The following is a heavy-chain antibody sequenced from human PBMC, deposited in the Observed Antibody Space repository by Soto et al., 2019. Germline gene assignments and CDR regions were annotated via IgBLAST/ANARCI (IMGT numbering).Heavy chain of an antibody. CDR2: ISGSGGHT. D-gene: IGHD3-3*01. CDR3: AKGNSDFWTGYYSRSYFDY. Sequence: GGSLRLSCAASGFTFDSYAISWVRQAPGKGLEWVSVISGSGGHTYYADSVKGRFTISRDNSKNTLYLQMNSLRAEDTAVYYCAKGNSDFWTGYYSRSYFDYWGQGTLVTVSS. J-gene: IGHJ4*02. V-gene: IGHV3-23*01. CDR1: GFTFDSYA.